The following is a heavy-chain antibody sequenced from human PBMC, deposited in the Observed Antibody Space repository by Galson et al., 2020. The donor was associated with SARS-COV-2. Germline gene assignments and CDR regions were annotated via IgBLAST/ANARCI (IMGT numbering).Heavy chain of an antibody. CDR1: GFTFSSYA. CDR2: ISYDGSNK. CDR3: AREYYGSLNDAFDI. J-gene: IGHJ3*02. V-gene: IGHV3-30*04. D-gene: IGHD3-10*01. Sequence: GESLQISCAASGFTFSSYAMHWVRQAPGKGLEWVAVISYDGSNKYYADSVKGRFTISRDNSKNTLYLQMNSLRAEDTAVYYCAREYYGSLNDAFDIWGQGTMVTGSS.